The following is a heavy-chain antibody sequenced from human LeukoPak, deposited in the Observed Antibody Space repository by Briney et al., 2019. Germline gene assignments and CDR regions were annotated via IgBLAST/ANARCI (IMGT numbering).Heavy chain of an antibody. CDR2: ISSNGGST. Sequence: PGGSLRLSCAASGFTFSSYAMHWVRQAPGKGLEYVSAISSNGGSTYYANSVKGRFTISRDDSENTVYLQMSSLRTEDTAMYYCTTSPVPGIDYWGQGIQVTVSS. CDR1: GFTFSSYA. D-gene: IGHD6-19*01. CDR3: TTSPVPGIDY. J-gene: IGHJ4*02. V-gene: IGHV3-64*01.